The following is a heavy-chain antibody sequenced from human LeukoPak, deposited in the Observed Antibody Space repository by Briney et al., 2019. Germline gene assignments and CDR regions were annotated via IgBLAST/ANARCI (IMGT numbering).Heavy chain of an antibody. V-gene: IGHV3-23*01. CDR1: GFTFSSYG. D-gene: IGHD4-17*01. J-gene: IGHJ4*02. CDR3: ANLDYGDYSSDY. CDR2: ISGSGGST. Sequence: GGSLRLSCAASGFTFSSYGIRWARQAPGKGLEWVSAISGSGGSTYYADSVKGRFTISRDNSKNTLYLQMNSLRAEDTDVYYCANLDYGDYSSDYWGQGTLVTVSS.